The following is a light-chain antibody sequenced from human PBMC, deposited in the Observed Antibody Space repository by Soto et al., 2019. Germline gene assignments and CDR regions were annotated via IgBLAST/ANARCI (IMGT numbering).Light chain of an antibody. Sequence: DNQMTQSPSTLSASVGDRVTITCRASQSISTWLARYQQKPGKAPKLLIYKASSLESGVPSRFSGSGSGTEFTLTISSLQPDDFATYYCQQYNNYWTFGQGTKVGIK. J-gene: IGKJ1*01. V-gene: IGKV1-5*03. CDR1: QSISTW. CDR2: KAS. CDR3: QQYNNYWT.